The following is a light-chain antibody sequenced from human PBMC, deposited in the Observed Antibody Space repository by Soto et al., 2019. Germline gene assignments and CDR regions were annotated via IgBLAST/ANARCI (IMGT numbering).Light chain of an antibody. CDR1: QNIYSN. J-gene: IGKJ1*01. Sequence: IVMTQSPATLSVSPGERVTLSCRASQNIYSNIAWYQQRPGQAPRLLIYRASTRATGVPARFSGSGSGTDFTLTISSLQPDDFATYYCQHYNSYSEAFGQGTKVDIK. CDR2: RAS. CDR3: QHYNSYSEA. V-gene: IGKV3-15*01.